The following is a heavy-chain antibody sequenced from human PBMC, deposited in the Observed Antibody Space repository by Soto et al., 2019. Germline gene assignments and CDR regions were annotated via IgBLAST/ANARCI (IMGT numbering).Heavy chain of an antibody. CDR2: ISNTGNT. Sequence: VQLQESGPRLVRPSETLSLSCTVSGGSISGYYWNWIRQPPGRGLEWIGYISNTGNTNYNPSLKSRVSISVDTSKNQVSLNLRAVTAEATALYDCARDSAVGSSKRGFEYWGQGTLVTVSS. CDR3: ARDSAVGSSKRGFEY. V-gene: IGHV4-59*01. J-gene: IGHJ4*02. CDR1: GGSISGYY. D-gene: IGHD2-2*01.